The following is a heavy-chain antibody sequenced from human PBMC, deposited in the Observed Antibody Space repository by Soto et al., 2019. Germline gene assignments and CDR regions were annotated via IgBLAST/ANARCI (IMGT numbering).Heavy chain of an antibody. CDR2: IAADGLAK. CDR1: GFTYSTFG. J-gene: IGHJ2*01. CDR3: AKEFFSPQAYWFFDL. V-gene: IGHV3-30*18. D-gene: IGHD3-3*01. Sequence: QVQLVESGGGVVQPGRSLRLSCAASGFTYSTFGMHWVRQAPGKGLEWVAVIAADGLAKYYADSVKGRFTISRDNSENTLFLQMNNLGAEDTAVYYCAKEFFSPQAYWFFDLWGRGTLVTVSS.